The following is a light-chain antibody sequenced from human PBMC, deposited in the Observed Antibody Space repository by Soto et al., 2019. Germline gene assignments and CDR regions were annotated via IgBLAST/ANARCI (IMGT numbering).Light chain of an antibody. Sequence: QSALTQPASVSGSPGQSITISCTGTSNDVGDYNYVSWYQQHPGKAPKLVIYEVSNRPSGVSNRFSGSKSDNTASLTISGLHPEDEADYYCSSFTTSSTLIFGGGTKLTVL. CDR1: SNDVGDYNY. CDR3: SSFTTSSTLI. J-gene: IGLJ2*01. CDR2: EVS. V-gene: IGLV2-14*01.